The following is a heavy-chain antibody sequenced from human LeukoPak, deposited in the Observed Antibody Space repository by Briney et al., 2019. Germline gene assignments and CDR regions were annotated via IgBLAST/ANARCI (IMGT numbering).Heavy chain of an antibody. D-gene: IGHD3-3*01. V-gene: IGHV3-21*01. CDR3: AKYLLRFLGDRMDV. Sequence: PGGSLRLSCAASGFTFNIGAMRWARQAPGKGLEWVSSISSVSTYISYADSGKGRFTISRDNAKNSLYLRMTGLTVDDTFVYYCAKYLLRFLGDRMDVWGQGTMVTVAS. CDR2: ISSVSTYI. J-gene: IGHJ6*02. CDR1: GFTFNIGA.